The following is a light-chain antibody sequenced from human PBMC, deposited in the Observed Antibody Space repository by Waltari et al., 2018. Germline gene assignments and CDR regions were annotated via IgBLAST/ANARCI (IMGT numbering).Light chain of an antibody. J-gene: IGKJ4*01. V-gene: IGKV1-39*01. CDR3: QHSYTTPLT. CDR1: QAISIY. CDR2: AAS. Sequence: DIQMTQSPSSLSASVGDRVIFTCRASQAISIYLNWYQQKPGKAPNLLIYAASTLQRGIPSRFSGSGSGTHFTLTISSLQPEDFATYYCQHSYTTPLTFGGGTKVEI.